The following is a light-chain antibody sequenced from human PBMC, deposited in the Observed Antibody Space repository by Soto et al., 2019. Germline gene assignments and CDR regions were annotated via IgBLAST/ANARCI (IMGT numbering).Light chain of an antibody. V-gene: IGLV2-8*01. CDR3: ISYAGSSIWV. CDR1: SSDVGAYNY. Sequence: QSALTQPPSASGSPGQSVTISCTGTSSDVGAYNYVSWYQQHPGKAPKLMIYDVTKRPSGVPDRFSGSKSGNTASLTVSGLQAEEEADYYCISYAGSSIWVFGGGTKLTVL. J-gene: IGLJ3*02. CDR2: DVT.